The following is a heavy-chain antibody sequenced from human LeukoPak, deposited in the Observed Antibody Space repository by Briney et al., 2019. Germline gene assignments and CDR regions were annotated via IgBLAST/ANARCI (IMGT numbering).Heavy chain of an antibody. CDR3: AKENYDFWSGYSNWFDS. V-gene: IGHV3-30*02. Sequence: GGSLRLFCAASGFTFRSYGMHWVRRAPGKGLEWVAVIRNDGNEEYYVDSVKGRFTISRDNSKKTLYLQMNDLRVEDTAVYYCAKENYDFWSGYSNWFDSWGRGTLVTVSS. D-gene: IGHD3-3*01. CDR2: IRNDGNEE. CDR1: GFTFRSYG. J-gene: IGHJ5*01.